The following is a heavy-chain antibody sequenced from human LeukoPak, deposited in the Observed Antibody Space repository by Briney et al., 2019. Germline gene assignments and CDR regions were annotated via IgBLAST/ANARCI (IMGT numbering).Heavy chain of an antibody. CDR1: GFTVSSNY. D-gene: IGHD1-26*01. V-gene: IGHV3-23*01. CDR3: EVGATIVY. J-gene: IGHJ4*02. CDR2: ISGSGGST. Sequence: GGSLRLSCAASGFTVSSNYMSWVRQAPGKGLEWVSAISGSGGSTYYADSVKGRFTISRDNSKNTLYLQMNSLRAEDTAVYYCEVGATIVYWGQGTLVTVSS.